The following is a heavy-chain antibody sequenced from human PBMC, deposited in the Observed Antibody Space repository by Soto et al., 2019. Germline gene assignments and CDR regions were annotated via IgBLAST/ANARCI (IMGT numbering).Heavy chain of an antibody. D-gene: IGHD6-19*01. V-gene: IGHV4-34*01. Sequence: SETLSLTGAVYGGSFSGYYWSWIRQPPGKGLEWIGEINHSGSTNYNPSLKSRVTISVDTSKNQFSLKLSSVTAADTAVYYCASGSGWFSYFQHWGQGTLVTVSS. CDR2: INHSGST. J-gene: IGHJ1*01. CDR3: ASGSGWFSYFQH. CDR1: GGSFSGYY.